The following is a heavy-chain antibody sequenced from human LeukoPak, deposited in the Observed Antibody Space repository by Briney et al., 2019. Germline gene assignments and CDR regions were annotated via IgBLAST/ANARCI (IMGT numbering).Heavy chain of an antibody. J-gene: IGHJ6*02. D-gene: IGHD1-26*01. CDR3: ARVASGSYSYYYYGMDV. Sequence: KSGGSLRLSCAASGFTFSSYSMNWVRQAPGQGLEWVSSISSSSSYIYYADSVKGRFPLSRDNAKTSLSLQMNSLRAEDTAVYYCARVASGSYSYYYYGMDVWGQGTTVTVSS. V-gene: IGHV3-21*01. CDR1: GFTFSSYS. CDR2: ISSSSSYI.